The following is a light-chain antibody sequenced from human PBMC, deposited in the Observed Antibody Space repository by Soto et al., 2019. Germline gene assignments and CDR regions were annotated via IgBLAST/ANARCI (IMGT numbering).Light chain of an antibody. Sequence: QSALTQPRSVSGSPGQSVTISCTGTSSDVGGYNYVSWYQQHPGKAPKLMIYDVSKRPSGVPDGFSGSKSGNTASLTISGLQAEDEADYYCCSYAGSSYVFGTGTKLTVL. CDR3: CSYAGSSYV. V-gene: IGLV2-11*01. CDR1: SSDVGGYNY. J-gene: IGLJ1*01. CDR2: DVS.